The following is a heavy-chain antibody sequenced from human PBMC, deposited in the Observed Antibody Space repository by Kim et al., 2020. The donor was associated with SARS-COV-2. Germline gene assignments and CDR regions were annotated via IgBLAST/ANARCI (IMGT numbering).Heavy chain of an antibody. CDR3: ARGPAEQMATIYYYYGMDV. J-gene: IGHJ6*02. D-gene: IGHD5-12*01. CDR1: GGSISSGGYY. V-gene: IGHV4-31*03. Sequence: SETLSLTCTVSGGSISSGGYYWSWIRQHPGKGLEWIGYIYYSGSTYYNPSLKSRVTISVDTSKNQFSLKLSSVTAADTAVYYCARGPAEQMATIYYYYGMDVWGQGTTVTVSS. CDR2: IYYSGST.